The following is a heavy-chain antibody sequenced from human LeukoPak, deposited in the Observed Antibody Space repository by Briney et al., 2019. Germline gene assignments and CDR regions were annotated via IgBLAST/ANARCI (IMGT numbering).Heavy chain of an antibody. D-gene: IGHD6-13*01. J-gene: IGHJ4*02. Sequence: SVKVSCKASVGTFSSYAISWVRQAPGHGLEWMGGIIPIFGTANYAQKFQGRVTIPTDEPTSTAYMELSSRRSEDTVVYYCARDRGQGGQLVLFDYWGQGTLVTVSS. CDR3: ARDRGQGGQLVLFDY. CDR1: VGTFSSYA. V-gene: IGHV1-69*05. CDR2: IIPIFGTA.